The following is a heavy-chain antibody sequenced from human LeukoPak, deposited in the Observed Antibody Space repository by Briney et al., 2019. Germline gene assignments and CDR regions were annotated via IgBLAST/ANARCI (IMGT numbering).Heavy chain of an antibody. J-gene: IGHJ4*02. V-gene: IGHV3-23*01. CDR2: ISGSGGST. CDR3: AKVLGIAAAGTVDY. CDR1: GFTFSSYA. D-gene: IGHD6-13*01. Sequence: GGSLRLSCAASGFTFSSYAMSWVRQAPGRGLEWVSAISGSGGSTYYADSVKGRFTISRDNSKNTLYLQMNSLRAEDTAVYYCAKVLGIAAAGTVDYWGQGTLVTVSS.